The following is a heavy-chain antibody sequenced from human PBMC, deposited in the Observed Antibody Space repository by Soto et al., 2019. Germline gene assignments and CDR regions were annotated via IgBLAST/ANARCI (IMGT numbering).Heavy chain of an antibody. V-gene: IGHV3-53*01. Sequence: GGSLRLSCVVSGFRINSNYMSWVRQAPGMGLEWVSVLYTGGTTYTAHSVEGRFTISRDNSKNTLYLQMNNLRVEDTAIYFCARDRNHALDVWGQGTTVTVSS. J-gene: IGHJ6*02. CDR3: ARDRNHALDV. CDR1: GFRINSNY. CDR2: LYTGGTT.